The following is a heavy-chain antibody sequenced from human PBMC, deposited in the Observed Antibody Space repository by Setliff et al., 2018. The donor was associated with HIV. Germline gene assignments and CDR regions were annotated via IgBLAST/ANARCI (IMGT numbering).Heavy chain of an antibody. Sequence: ASVKVSCKASGYTFTGYYMHWVRQAPGQGLEWMGWINPNSGGTNYAQIFQGRVTMTRDTSISTAYVELSRLRSDDTAVYYCARPGYSGYDFIGGNLGYWGQGTLVTVSS. J-gene: IGHJ4*02. CDR3: ARPGYSGYDFIGGNLGY. V-gene: IGHV1-2*02. CDR2: INPNSGGT. D-gene: IGHD5-12*01. CDR1: GYTFTGYY.